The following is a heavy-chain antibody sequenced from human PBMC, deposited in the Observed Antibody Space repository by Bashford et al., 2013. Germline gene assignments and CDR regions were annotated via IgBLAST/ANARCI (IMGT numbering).Heavy chain of an antibody. D-gene: IGHD7-27*01. CDR2: ISGSSGST. V-gene: IGHV3-23*01. CDR1: GFIFDNFA. Sequence: GSLRLSCAASGFIFDNFAMSWVRQAPGKGLEWVSAISGSSGSTYYADSVRGRFTISRDNSKNTLYLQMNSLRAEDTAVYYCARDFAGRGAGEWANDYWGQGTLVTVSS. J-gene: IGHJ4*02. CDR3: ARDFAGRGAGEWANDY.